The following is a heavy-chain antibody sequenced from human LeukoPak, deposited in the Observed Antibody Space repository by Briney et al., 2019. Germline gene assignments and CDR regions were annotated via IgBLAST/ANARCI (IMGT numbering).Heavy chain of an antibody. Sequence: GSLRLSCAASGFTFSNDWMSWVRQAPGKWLEWVANIGPDGSEKYSVDSVKGRFTISRDNAKNTLYLQMNSLRGEDTGVYYCARDNGAYYHYWGQGALVTVSS. CDR2: IGPDGSEK. J-gene: IGHJ4*02. D-gene: IGHD3-3*01. V-gene: IGHV3-7*01. CDR3: ARDNGAYYHY. CDR1: GFTFSNDW.